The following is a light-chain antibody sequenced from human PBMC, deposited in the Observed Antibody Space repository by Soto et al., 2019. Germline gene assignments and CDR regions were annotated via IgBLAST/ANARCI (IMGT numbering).Light chain of an antibody. CDR2: DAS. CDR1: QSVSSY. CDR3: QQRSNWIT. Sequence: IVLTQSPATLSFSPGERVTLSCRASQSVSSYLAWYQQKPGQAPRLLIYDASNRATGIPARFSGSGSGTDFTLTISSLEPEDFAVYYCQQRSNWITFGQGTRLETK. V-gene: IGKV3-11*01. J-gene: IGKJ5*01.